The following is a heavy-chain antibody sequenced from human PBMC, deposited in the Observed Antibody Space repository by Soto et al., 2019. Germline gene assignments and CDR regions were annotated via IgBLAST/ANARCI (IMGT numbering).Heavy chain of an antibody. CDR1: GGTFSIYT. V-gene: IGHV1-69*02. CDR3: ARVGNPGAVPAATCCDAFDI. D-gene: IGHD2-2*01. Sequence: GASVKVSCKASGGTFSIYTISWVLQAPGQGLEWMGRIIPILGIANYARKFQGRVTITADKSTSTAYMELSSLRSEDTAVYYCARVGNPGAVPAATCCDAFDIWGQGTMVTVSS. CDR2: IIPILGIA. J-gene: IGHJ3*02.